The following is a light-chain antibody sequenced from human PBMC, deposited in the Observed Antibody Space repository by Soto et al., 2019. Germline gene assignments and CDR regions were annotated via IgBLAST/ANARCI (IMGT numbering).Light chain of an antibody. CDR2: GAS. Sequence: EIVLTQSPGTLSLSPGERATLSCRASQSINSKYLAWYQQKLGQAPRLLIYGASSRAAGIPDRFSGSGSGTDFTLTITRLEPEDFAVYYCQQYDTFGQGTKVDI. CDR3: QQYDT. J-gene: IGKJ1*01. V-gene: IGKV3-20*01. CDR1: QSINSKY.